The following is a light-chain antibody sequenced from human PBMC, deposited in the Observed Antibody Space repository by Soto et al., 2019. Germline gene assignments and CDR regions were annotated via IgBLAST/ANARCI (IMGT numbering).Light chain of an antibody. J-gene: IGLJ1*01. CDR1: SSDVGSYNL. CDR2: EGS. V-gene: IGLV2-23*01. Sequence: QSALTQPASVSGSPGQSITISCTGTSSDVGSYNLVSWYQHHPGKAPKLMIYEGSKRPSGVSDRFSGSKSGNTASLTVSGLQAGDEADYYCCSYAGSSTPIDVFGTGTKVTVL. CDR3: CSYAGSSTPIDV.